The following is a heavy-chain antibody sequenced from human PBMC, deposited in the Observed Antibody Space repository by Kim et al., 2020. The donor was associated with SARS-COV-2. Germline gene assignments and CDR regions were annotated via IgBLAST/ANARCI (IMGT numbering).Heavy chain of an antibody. CDR3: AGILRFLEWLFDY. V-gene: IGHV4-39*01. J-gene: IGHJ4*02. D-gene: IGHD3-3*01. Sequence: YNPSLQSRVTLSVDTSKNQFSLRLGSVTAADTAVYYCAGILRFLEWLFDYWGQGTLVTVSS.